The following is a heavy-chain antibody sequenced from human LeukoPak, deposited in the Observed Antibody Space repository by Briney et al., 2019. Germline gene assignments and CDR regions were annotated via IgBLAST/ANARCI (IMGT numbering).Heavy chain of an antibody. Sequence: SETLSLTCTVSGDSTSSGDYYCSWIRQPAGKGLEWIGRISSSGSTNYNPSLKSRVTISVDTSKNQFSLKLRSVTAADTAVYFCARGPYSYDSSGAFDIWGQGTMVTVSS. D-gene: IGHD3-22*01. CDR3: ARGPYSYDSSGAFDI. J-gene: IGHJ3*02. V-gene: IGHV4-61*02. CDR2: ISSSGST. CDR1: GDSTSSGDYY.